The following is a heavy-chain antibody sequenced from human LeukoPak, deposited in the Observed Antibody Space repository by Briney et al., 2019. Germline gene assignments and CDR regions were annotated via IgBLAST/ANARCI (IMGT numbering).Heavy chain of an antibody. CDR2: IYPGDSDT. V-gene: IGHV5-51*01. CDR3: ARGIAEAAVTKFDY. Sequence: GESLKISCKGSGYSFTNYWIGWVRQMPGKGLEWMGIIYPGDSDTGYSPSFQGQVTISADKSISTAYLQWSSLKASDTAIYYCARGIAEAAVTKFDYWGQGTLVAVSS. D-gene: IGHD6-13*01. CDR1: GYSFTNYW. J-gene: IGHJ4*02.